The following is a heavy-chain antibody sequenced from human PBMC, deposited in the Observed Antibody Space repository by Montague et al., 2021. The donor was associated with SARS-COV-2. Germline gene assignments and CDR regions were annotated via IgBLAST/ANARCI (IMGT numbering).Heavy chain of an antibody. V-gene: IGHV4-31*03. D-gene: IGHD4-17*01. CDR1: GGSISSGGSY. CDR2: IYYTGST. CDR3: ARAKTTVTDAEYFQH. Sequence: TLSLTCTVSGGSISSGGSYWSWIRQHPRKGLEWIGYIYYTGSTYYKPSLKSRVTISVETSKNQFSLKLTAVTAADTAVYYCARAKTTVTDAEYFQHWGQGTLVTVST. J-gene: IGHJ1*01.